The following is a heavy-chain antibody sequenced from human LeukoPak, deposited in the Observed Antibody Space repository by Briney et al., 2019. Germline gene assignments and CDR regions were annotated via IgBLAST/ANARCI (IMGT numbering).Heavy chain of an antibody. Sequence: ASVKVSCKASGYTFTSYGISWVRQAPGQGLEWMGWISAYNGNTDYPQNLQGRVTLTTDTSTSTAYMELRSLRSDDTAVYYCARDTYTTVTAMDVWGKGTTVIVPS. D-gene: IGHD4-17*01. CDR1: GYTFTSYG. CDR2: ISAYNGNT. J-gene: IGHJ6*03. CDR3: ARDTYTTVTAMDV. V-gene: IGHV1-18*01.